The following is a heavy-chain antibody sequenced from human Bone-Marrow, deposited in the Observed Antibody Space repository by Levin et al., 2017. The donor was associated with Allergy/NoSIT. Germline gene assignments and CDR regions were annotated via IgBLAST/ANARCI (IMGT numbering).Heavy chain of an antibody. CDR1: GFSLTNSRMG. CDR2: IFSNDEK. Sequence: ESGPTLVKPTETFTVTCTVSGFSLTNSRMGVTWIRQPPGKALEWLAHIFSNDEKSYNTSLRSRLTLSKDNSKSQVVLSMTNVDPVDTATYYCARIRDNGGWYWYFDLWGRGTLVTVSS. V-gene: IGHV2-26*01. J-gene: IGHJ2*01. CDR3: ARIRDNGGWYWYFDL. D-gene: IGHD6-19*01.